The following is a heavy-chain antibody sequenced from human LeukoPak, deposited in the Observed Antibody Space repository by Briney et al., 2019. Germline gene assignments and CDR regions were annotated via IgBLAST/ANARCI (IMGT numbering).Heavy chain of an antibody. D-gene: IGHD1-7*01. CDR3: ARARRWGTGTTGTFDY. J-gene: IGHJ4*02. CDR1: GFTFSSYG. Sequence: GGSLRLSCAASGFTFSSYGMSWVRQAPGKGLEWVSGINWNGGSTGYADSVKGRFTISRDNAKNSLYLQMNSLRAEDTALYYCARARRWGTGTTGTFDYWGQGTLVTVSS. V-gene: IGHV3-20*04. CDR2: INWNGGST.